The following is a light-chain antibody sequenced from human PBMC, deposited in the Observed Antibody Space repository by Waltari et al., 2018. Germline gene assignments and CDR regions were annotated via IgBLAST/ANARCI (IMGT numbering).Light chain of an antibody. Sequence: QSVLTQSPSVSAAPGQKVTISCSGSRPNIGNSDVSWYQQLPGTAPKLLIYDNNKLHTGPPDRFSGSKSGTSATLGITGLQTGDEANYYCATWDSGLSAWVFGGGTRLTVL. V-gene: IGLV1-51*01. CDR2: DNN. J-gene: IGLJ3*02. CDR3: ATWDSGLSAWV. CDR1: RPNIGNSD.